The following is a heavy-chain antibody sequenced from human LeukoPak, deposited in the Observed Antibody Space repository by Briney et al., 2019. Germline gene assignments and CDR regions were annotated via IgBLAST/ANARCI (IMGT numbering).Heavy chain of an antibody. CDR1: GYTFIDYY. Sequence: ASVKVSCKASGYTFIDYYIHWVRQAPGQGLEWMGWINTKSTGTNYAQKFQGRVTMTRDTSISTAYMELSRLRSDDTALYYCVRGAYYGSGGYWGQGTLVTVSS. V-gene: IGHV1-2*02. CDR2: INTKSTGT. CDR3: VRGAYYGSGGY. D-gene: IGHD3-10*01. J-gene: IGHJ4*02.